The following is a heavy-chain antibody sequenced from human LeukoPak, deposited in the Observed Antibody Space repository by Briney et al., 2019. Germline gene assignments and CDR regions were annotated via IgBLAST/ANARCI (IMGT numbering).Heavy chain of an antibody. CDR1: GYRFTNYC. CDR3: ARPRHSSGWDPFDY. CDR2: IYPGDSDT. Sequence: GESLKISCKASGYRFTNYCIAWVRQMPGKGLEWMGIIYPGDSDTRYSPSFQGQVTLSADKSINTAYLQWSSLKASDTAMYYCARPRHSSGWDPFDYWGQGTLVTVSS. V-gene: IGHV5-51*01. J-gene: IGHJ4*02. D-gene: IGHD6-19*01.